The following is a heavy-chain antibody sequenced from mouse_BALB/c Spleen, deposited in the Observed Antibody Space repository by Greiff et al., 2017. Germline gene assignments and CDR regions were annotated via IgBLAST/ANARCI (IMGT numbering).Heavy chain of an antibody. J-gene: IGHJ4*01. V-gene: IGHV3-6*02. CDR3: AREGTTDAMDY. CDR2: ISYDGSN. Sequence: EVKLQESGPGLVKPSQSLSLTCSVTGYSITSGYYWNWIRQFPGNKLEWMGYISYDGSNNYNPSLKNRISITRDTSKNQFFLKLNSVTTEDTATYYCAREGTTDAMDYWGQGTSVTVSS. CDR1: GYSITSGYY. D-gene: IGHD1-1*01.